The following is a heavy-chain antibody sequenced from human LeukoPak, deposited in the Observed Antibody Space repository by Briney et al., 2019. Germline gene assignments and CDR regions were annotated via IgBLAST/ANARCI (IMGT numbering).Heavy chain of an antibody. CDR2: ISASGDST. CDR3: AKIRSSSGWALDV. D-gene: IGHD6-19*01. V-gene: IGHV3-23*01. J-gene: IGHJ6*02. CDR1: GFTFSSYA. Sequence: QAGGSLRLSCAASGFTFSSYAMSWVRQAPGKGLEWVSTISASGDSTYYADSVKGRFTISRDNSKNTLYLQMNSLRAEDTAVYYCAKIRSSSGWALDVWGQGTTVTVSS.